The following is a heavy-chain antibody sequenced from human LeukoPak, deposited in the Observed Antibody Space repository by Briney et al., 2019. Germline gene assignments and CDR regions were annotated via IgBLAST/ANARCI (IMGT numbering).Heavy chain of an antibody. D-gene: IGHD2-2*01. CDR2: IYSGGST. CDR3: ARIVVPAAMYYYYMDV. Sequence: LPGGSLRLSCAASGFTFSTYAMSWVRQAPGKGLEWVSVIYSGGSTYYADSVKGRFTISRDNSKNTLYLQMNSLRAEDTAVYYCARIVVPAAMYYYYMDVWGKGTTVTVSS. V-gene: IGHV3-66*02. CDR1: GFTFSTYA. J-gene: IGHJ6*03.